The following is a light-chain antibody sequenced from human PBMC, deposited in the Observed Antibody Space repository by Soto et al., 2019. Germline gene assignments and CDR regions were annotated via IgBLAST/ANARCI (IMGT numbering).Light chain of an antibody. Sequence: EIGLTQSPATLSVSPEERATLSCRASQSVSSNLAWYQQKPGQAPRLLIYGASTRATGIPARFSGSGSGTAFTLTNSSLQSEDFAVYYCQHYNNWPPWTFGQGTKVEIK. CDR3: QHYNNWPPWT. CDR2: GAS. CDR1: QSVSSN. V-gene: IGKV3-15*01. J-gene: IGKJ1*01.